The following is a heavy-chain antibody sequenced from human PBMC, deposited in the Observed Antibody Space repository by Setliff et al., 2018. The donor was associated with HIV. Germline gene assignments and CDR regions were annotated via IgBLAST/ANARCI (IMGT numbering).Heavy chain of an antibody. CDR1: GGSISSRSYY. Sequence: SETLSLTCSVSGGSISSRSYYWSWIRQPAGKGLEWIGHIHTSGSTDYSPSLKSRVTISVDTSKNQFSLRLASVTAADTAVYHCARPHSGRGGGAWFDPWGHGTLVTVSS. CDR3: ARPHSGRGGGAWFDP. CDR2: IHTSGST. J-gene: IGHJ5*02. D-gene: IGHD6-19*01. V-gene: IGHV4-61*09.